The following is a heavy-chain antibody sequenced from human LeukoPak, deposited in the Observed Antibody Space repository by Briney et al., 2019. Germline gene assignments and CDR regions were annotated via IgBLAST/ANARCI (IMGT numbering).Heavy chain of an antibody. Sequence: SETLSLTCTVSRASISDNYWGWSRQPAGKALEWIGRTYTSGDTNYNPSLKSRASVSVDTSKNQFYLSLRYVPAAATAVSYCTIGGAYGSLAHWGPGTLVTVSS. CDR3: TIGGAYGSLAH. CDR2: TYTSGDT. V-gene: IGHV4-4*07. J-gene: IGHJ4*02. D-gene: IGHD2-15*01. CDR1: RASISDNY.